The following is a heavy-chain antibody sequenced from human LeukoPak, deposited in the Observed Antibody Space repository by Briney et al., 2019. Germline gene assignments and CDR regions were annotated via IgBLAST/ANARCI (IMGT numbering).Heavy chain of an antibody. V-gene: IGHV5-51*01. CDR3: ATRPYAGSPNWYDP. CDR2: INFGDSET. D-gene: IGHD1-26*01. J-gene: IGHJ5*02. CDR1: GHSFTNHW. Sequence: MHGESLKISCKASGHSFTNHWIGWVRQMPGIGLEWVGIINFGDSETLYSPSFQGQVTTSLDKSISTTYLQWRSLKASDTATYYCATRPYAGSPNWYDPWGQGTLVTVSS.